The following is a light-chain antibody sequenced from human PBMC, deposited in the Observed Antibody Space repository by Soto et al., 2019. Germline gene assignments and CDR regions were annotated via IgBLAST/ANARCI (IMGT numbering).Light chain of an antibody. CDR1: SSNIGSNY. CDR2: RNN. J-gene: IGLJ7*01. Sequence: SVLTQPPSASGTPGQRVTISCSGSSSNIGSNYVYWYQQLPGTAPKLLIYRNNQRPSGVPDRFSGSKSGTSASLAISGLRCEDEADYYCAAWDDSLSGPVFGGGTQLTVL. V-gene: IGLV1-47*01. CDR3: AAWDDSLSGPV.